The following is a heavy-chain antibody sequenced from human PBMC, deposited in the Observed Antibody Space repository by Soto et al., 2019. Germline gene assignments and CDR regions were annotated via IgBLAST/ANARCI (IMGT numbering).Heavy chain of an antibody. D-gene: IGHD1-26*01. CDR3: ARDADYYDI. CDR1: GFTFSSYA. V-gene: IGHV3-48*01. Sequence: PGGSLRLSCAASGFTFSSYAMSWVRQAPGKGLEWVSYISSSSSTIYYADSVKGRFTISRDNAKNSLYLQMNSLRAEDTAVYYCARDADYYDIWGQGTMVTVSS. J-gene: IGHJ3*02. CDR2: ISSSSSTI.